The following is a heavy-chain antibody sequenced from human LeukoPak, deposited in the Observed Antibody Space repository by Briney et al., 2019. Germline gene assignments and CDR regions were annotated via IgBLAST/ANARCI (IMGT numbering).Heavy chain of an antibody. Sequence: GRSLRLSCAASGFTFSSYGMHWVRQAPGKGLEWVAVISYDGSNKYYADSVKGRFTISRDNSKNTLYLQMNSLRAEDTAVYYCAKDQVVRGVILYGMDVWGQGTTVTVSS. CDR3: AKDQVVRGVILYGMDV. D-gene: IGHD3-10*01. J-gene: IGHJ6*02. CDR2: ISYDGSNK. CDR1: GFTFSSYG. V-gene: IGHV3-30*18.